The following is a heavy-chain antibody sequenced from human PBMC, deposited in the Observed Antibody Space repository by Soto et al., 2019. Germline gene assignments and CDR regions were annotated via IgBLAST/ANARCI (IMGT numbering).Heavy chain of an antibody. Sequence: ASVKVSCKASGGTFSSYAISWVRQAPGQGLEWMGGIIPIFGTANYAQKFQGRVTITADESTSTAYVELSSLRSEDTAVYYCARDTAEMATTLYGMDVWGQGTTVTVSS. CDR3: ARDTAEMATTLYGMDV. J-gene: IGHJ6*02. D-gene: IGHD1-1*01. CDR2: IIPIFGTA. CDR1: GGTFSSYA. V-gene: IGHV1-69*13.